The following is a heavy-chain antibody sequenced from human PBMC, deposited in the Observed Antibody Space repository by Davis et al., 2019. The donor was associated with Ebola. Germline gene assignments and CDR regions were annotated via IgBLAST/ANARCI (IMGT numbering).Heavy chain of an antibody. V-gene: IGHV5-51*01. CDR1: GYDFTSSW. CDR3: ARGGVQLWYYFDY. Sequence: GESLKISCKGSGYDFTSSWVAWVRLLPGKGLEWMGIIFPRDSDTRYSPSFQGHVTISADKSISTAYLQWSSLKASDTAMYYCARGGVQLWYYFDYWGQGTLVTVSS. D-gene: IGHD5-18*01. CDR2: IFPRDSDT. J-gene: IGHJ4*02.